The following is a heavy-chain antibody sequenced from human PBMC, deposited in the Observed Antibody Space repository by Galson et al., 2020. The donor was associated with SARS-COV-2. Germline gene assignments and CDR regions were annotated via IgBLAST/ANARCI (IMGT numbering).Heavy chain of an antibody. Sequence: SETLSLTCAVSGGSTTSNNWWNWVRQPPGKGLEWIAEVFHTGLTNYNPSFRGRVTISLDKSANEVSLRLSYLTAADTAVYYWARGGGYFFDVWGHGTPVTVSS. V-gene: IGHV4-4*02. J-gene: IGHJ4*01. CDR1: GGSTTSNNW. CDR2: VFHTGLT. CDR3: ARGGGYFFDV.